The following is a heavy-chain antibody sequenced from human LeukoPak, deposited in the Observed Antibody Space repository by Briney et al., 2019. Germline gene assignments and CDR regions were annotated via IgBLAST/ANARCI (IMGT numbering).Heavy chain of an antibody. CDR2: IGAYNGNT. Sequence: APVKVSCKASGYTFTSYGISWVRQAPGQGLEWMGWIGAYNGNTNYAQKLQGRVTMTTDTSTSTAYMELRSLRSDDTAVYYCARDVRYYDSSGYSYYYYYMDVWGKGTTVTVSS. V-gene: IGHV1-18*01. CDR3: ARDVRYYDSSGYSYYYYYMDV. J-gene: IGHJ6*03. D-gene: IGHD3-22*01. CDR1: GYTFTSYG.